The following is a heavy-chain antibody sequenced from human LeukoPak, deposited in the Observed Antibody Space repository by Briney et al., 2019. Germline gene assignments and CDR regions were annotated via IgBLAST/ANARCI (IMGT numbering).Heavy chain of an antibody. Sequence: PGGSLGLSCAASGFTFSSYSMNWVRQAPGKGLEWVSSISSSSSYIYYADSVKGRFTISRDNAKNSLYLQMNSLRAEDTAVYYCARDNVLEWLSHFDYWGQGTLVTVSS. V-gene: IGHV3-21*01. D-gene: IGHD3-3*01. CDR3: ARDNVLEWLSHFDY. CDR2: ISSSSSYI. CDR1: GFTFSSYS. J-gene: IGHJ4*02.